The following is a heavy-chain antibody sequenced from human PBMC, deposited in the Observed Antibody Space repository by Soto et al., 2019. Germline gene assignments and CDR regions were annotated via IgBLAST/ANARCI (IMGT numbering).Heavy chain of an antibody. CDR3: ARDLALYSSGWYYYYYGMDV. V-gene: IGHV1-3*01. J-gene: IGHJ6*02. CDR1: GYTKTSYA. Sequence: ASVKVSCKASGYTKTSYAMHWVRQEHGQRLEWMGWINAGNGNTKYSQKFQGRVTITRDTSASTAYMELSSLRSEDTAVYYCARDLALYSSGWYYYYYGMDVWGQGTTVTVSS. CDR2: INAGNGNT. D-gene: IGHD6-19*01.